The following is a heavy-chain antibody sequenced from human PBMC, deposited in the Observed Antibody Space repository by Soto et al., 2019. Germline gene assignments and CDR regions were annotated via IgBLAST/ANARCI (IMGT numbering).Heavy chain of an antibody. Sequence: GGSLRLSCAASGFTFSSHSMNWVRQAPGKGLEWVSSISISSTYIYYADSLKGRFTISRDDAKNSLYLQMNSLRAEDTAVYYCARARYSSSWSHYYYGMDVWGQGTTVTVSS. CDR1: GFTFSSHS. V-gene: IGHV3-21*01. CDR2: ISISSTYI. J-gene: IGHJ6*02. CDR3: ARARYSSSWSHYYYGMDV. D-gene: IGHD6-13*01.